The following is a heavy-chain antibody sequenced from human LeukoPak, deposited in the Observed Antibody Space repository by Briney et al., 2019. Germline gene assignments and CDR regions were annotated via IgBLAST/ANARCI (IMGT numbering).Heavy chain of an antibody. CDR2: INSDGSST. V-gene: IGHV3-74*03. D-gene: IGHD3-22*01. CDR1: GFAFSTYW. CDR3: ASSSSYYFYYFDY. J-gene: IGHJ4*02. Sequence: GESLRLSCAASGFAFSTYWMHWVRQAPGKGLVWVSRINSDGSSTTYADSVKGRFTISRDNAMDTLYLQMTSLRAEDTAVYYCASSSSYYFYYFDYWGQGTLVTVSS.